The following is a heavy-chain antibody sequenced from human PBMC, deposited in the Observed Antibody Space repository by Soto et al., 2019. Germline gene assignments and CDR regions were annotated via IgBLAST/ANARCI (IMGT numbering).Heavy chain of an antibody. CDR1: GGSISSYY. Sequence: QVQLQESGPGLVKPSETLSLTCTVSGGSISSYYWSWIRQPPGKGLEWIGYIYYSGSTNYNPSLKSRVTISVDTSKNQFSLKLSSVTAADTAVYYCARCAAGMDVWGQGTTVTVSS. D-gene: IGHD2-15*01. CDR3: ARCAAGMDV. J-gene: IGHJ6*02. V-gene: IGHV4-59*01. CDR2: IYYSGST.